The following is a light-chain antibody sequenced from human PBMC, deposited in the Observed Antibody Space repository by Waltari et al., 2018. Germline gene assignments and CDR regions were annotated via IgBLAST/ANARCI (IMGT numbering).Light chain of an antibody. CDR3: QQRSNWPPIT. V-gene: IGKV3-11*01. CDR1: QSVSKY. CDR2: DAS. Sequence: EIVLTQSPATLSLSPGEKANFPCRASQSVSKYLAWYQQKPRRPPRLVIYDASNRATRLPARFTGSGSGTDFTLTISSLEPEDFAVYYCQQRSNWPPITFGQGTRLEIK. J-gene: IGKJ5*01.